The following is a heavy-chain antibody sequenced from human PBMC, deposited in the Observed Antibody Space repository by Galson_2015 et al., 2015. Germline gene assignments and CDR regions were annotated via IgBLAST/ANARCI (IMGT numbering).Heavy chain of an antibody. CDR1: GGTFSSYA. J-gene: IGHJ6*03. Sequence: SVKVSCKASGGTFSSYAISWVRQAPGQGLEWMGGIIPIFGTANYAQKFQGRVTITADESTSTAYMELSSLRSEDTAVYYCARATPEVTIFGVVSGYDYMDVWGKGTTVTVSS. V-gene: IGHV1-69*13. CDR2: IIPIFGTA. D-gene: IGHD3-3*01. CDR3: ARATPEVTIFGVVSGYDYMDV.